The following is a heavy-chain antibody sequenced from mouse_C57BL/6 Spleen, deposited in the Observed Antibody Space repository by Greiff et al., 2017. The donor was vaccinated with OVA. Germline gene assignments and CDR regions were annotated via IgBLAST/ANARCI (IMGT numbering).Heavy chain of an antibody. D-gene: IGHD1-1*01. J-gene: IGHJ3*01. V-gene: IGHV5-17*01. Sequence: EVKLVESGGGLVKPGGSLKLSCAASGFTFSDYGMHWVRQAPEKGLEWVAYISSGSSTICYADTVKGRFTISRDNAKNTLFLQMTSLRSEDTAMYYCARTYGSSYPWFAYWGQGTLVTVSA. CDR3: ARTYGSSYPWFAY. CDR2: ISSGSSTI. CDR1: GFTFSDYG.